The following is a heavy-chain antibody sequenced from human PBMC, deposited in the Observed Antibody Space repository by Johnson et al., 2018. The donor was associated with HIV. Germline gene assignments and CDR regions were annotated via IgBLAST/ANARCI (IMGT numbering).Heavy chain of an antibody. J-gene: IGHJ3*02. V-gene: IGHV3-53*01. D-gene: IGHD4-23*01. CDR2: IYSGGST. Sequence: VQLVESGGGLIQPGGSLRLSCAASGFTVSSNYMSWVRQAPGKGLEWVSVIYSGGSTYYADSVKGLFTISRDNSKNTLYLQMNSLRAEDTALYYCARGYGGPEDAFDIWGQGTMVTVSS. CDR1: GFTVSSNY. CDR3: ARGYGGPEDAFDI.